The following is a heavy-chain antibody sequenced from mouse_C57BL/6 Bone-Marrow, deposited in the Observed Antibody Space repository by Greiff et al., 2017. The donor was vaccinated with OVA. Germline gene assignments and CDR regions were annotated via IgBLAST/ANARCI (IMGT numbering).Heavy chain of an antibody. V-gene: IGHV3-1*01. CDR3: ARVGYYYGSSSFYWYFEV. J-gene: IGHJ1*03. CDR1: GYSITSGYD. CDR2: ISYGGSS. Sequence: VQLKESGPGMVKPSQSLSLTCTVTGYSITSGYDWHWLRHFPGNKLEWMGYISYGGSSNSNPSLTSRIPITHYTSTNHFFLKLNSVTTEDTATYYCARVGYYYGSSSFYWYFEVRGTGTTVTVSS. D-gene: IGHD1-1*01.